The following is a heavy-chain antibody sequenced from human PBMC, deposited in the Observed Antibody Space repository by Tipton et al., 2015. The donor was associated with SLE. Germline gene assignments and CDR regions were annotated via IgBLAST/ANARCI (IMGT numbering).Heavy chain of an antibody. V-gene: IGHV1-69-2*01. CDR2: PEDGKT. D-gene: IGHD1-7*01. CDR3: ATLITGTPW. Sequence: PEDGKTMYAEKFQGRVTITADTSTDTAYMELSSLRSEDTAVYYCATLITGTPWWGHGTLVTVSS. J-gene: IGHJ4*01.